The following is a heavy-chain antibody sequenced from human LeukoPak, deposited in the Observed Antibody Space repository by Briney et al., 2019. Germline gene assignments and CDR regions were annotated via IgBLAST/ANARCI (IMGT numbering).Heavy chain of an antibody. CDR1: GGSFSGYY. Sequence: PSETLSLACAVYGGSFSGYYWSWIRQPPGKGLEWIGEINHSGSTNYNPSLKSQVTISVDTSKNQFSLKLSSVTAADTAVYYCARSGAARYLTNWGQGTLVTVSS. V-gene: IGHV4-34*01. CDR3: ARSGAARYLTN. J-gene: IGHJ4*02. CDR2: INHSGST. D-gene: IGHD2/OR15-2a*01.